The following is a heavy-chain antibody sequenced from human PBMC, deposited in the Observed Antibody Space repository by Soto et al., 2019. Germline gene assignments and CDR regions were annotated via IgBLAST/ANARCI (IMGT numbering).Heavy chain of an antibody. CDR1: GYTFTNYG. D-gene: IGHD6-19*01. CDR3: ARHKYSIDWYDPHY. CDR2: SSTSNDGR. V-gene: IGHV1-18*01. Sequence: QVQLLQSGAEVKEPGASVKVSCMASGYTFTNYGISWVRQAPGQGLEWMGWSSTSNDGRNPALTFRGRLTMTTDTSASTAHTEPRSLTSDDTAVYYCARHKYSIDWYDPHYWGQGTLVTVSS. J-gene: IGHJ4*02.